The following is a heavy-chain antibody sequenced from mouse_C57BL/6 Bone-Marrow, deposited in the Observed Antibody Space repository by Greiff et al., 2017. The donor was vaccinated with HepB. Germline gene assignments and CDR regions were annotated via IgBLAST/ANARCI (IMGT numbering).Heavy chain of an antibody. J-gene: IGHJ2*01. Sequence: QVQLQQPGAELVKPGASVKISCKASGYAFSSYWMNWVKQRPGKGLEWIGQIYPGDGDTNYNGKFKGKATLTADKSSSTAYMQLSSLTSEDSAVYFCARRQFITTVVATDYFDYWGQGTTLTVSS. CDR1: GYAFSSYW. V-gene: IGHV1-80*01. CDR2: IYPGDGDT. D-gene: IGHD1-1*01. CDR3: ARRQFITTVVATDYFDY.